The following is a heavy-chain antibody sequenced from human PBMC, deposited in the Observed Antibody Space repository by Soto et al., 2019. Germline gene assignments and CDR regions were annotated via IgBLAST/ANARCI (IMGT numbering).Heavy chain of an antibody. D-gene: IGHD2-8*01. V-gene: IGHV3-23*01. CDR3: AKDLIAGNGVWEAFDM. J-gene: IGHJ3*02. CDR1: GFTFSGYC. Sequence: GGSLSLSCAASGFTFSGYCMSWVRQAPGEGLQWVAGLVGSGADKNYADSVRGRFTVSRDNSKNTLYLQMNSLRDEDTAVYYCAKDLIAGNGVWEAFDMWGRGTKVTVPS. CDR2: LVGSGADK.